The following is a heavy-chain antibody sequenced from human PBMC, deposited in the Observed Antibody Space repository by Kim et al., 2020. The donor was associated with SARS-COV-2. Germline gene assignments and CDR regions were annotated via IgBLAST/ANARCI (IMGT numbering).Heavy chain of an antibody. CDR3: ARGIGVILTVYYCWFDP. J-gene: IGHJ5*02. Sequence: SVKVSCKASGGTFSSYAISWVRQAPGQGLEWMGGIIPIFGTANYAQKFQGRVTITADESTSTAYMELSSLRSEDTAVYYCARGIGVILTVYYCWFDPWGQGTLVTVSS. V-gene: IGHV1-69*13. CDR1: GGTFSSYA. CDR2: IIPIFGTA. D-gene: IGHD3-9*01.